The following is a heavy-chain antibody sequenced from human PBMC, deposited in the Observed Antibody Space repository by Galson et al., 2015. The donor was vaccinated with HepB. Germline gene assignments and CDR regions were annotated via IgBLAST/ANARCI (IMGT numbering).Heavy chain of an antibody. CDR3: ARKYSSGLGYLEL. Sequence: ETLSLTCAVYGQSFSTCYWTWIRQSPGKGLEWIGEITQSGATTYNPSLKSRVIISVDTSRNQFPLHMESVTAADTAVFYCARKYSSGLGYLELWGRGTPVMVSS. CDR1: GQSFSTCY. D-gene: IGHD2-15*01. CDR2: ITQSGAT. J-gene: IGHJ2*01. V-gene: IGHV4-34*01.